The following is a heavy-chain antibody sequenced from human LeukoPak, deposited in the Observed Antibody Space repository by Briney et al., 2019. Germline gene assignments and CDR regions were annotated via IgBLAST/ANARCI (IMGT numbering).Heavy chain of an antibody. D-gene: IGHD1-14*01. CDR3: ARVGTWYIDY. J-gene: IGHJ4*02. V-gene: IGHV1-3*01. CDR1: GYTFSSNA. Sequence: ASVKVSCKASGYTFSSNAIHWVRQAPGQRLEWMGWLNAGTGNTKYSQKFQGRVTFTRDTSASTAYMELSSLRSEDTAVYYCARVGTWYIDYWGQGTLVTVSS. CDR2: LNAGTGNT.